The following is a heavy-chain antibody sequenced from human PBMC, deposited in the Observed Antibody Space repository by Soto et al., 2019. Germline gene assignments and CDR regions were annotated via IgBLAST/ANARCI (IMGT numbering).Heavy chain of an antibody. CDR3: ARAYCGGDCFSLDY. Sequence: GGSLRLSCAASGFTFSSYAMHWVRQAPGKGLEWVAVISDDGSNKYFADSVKGRFIISRDNSKNTLYAQMSSLRVEDTAVFYCARAYCGGDCFSLDYWGQGALVTVSS. CDR2: ISDDGSNK. J-gene: IGHJ4*02. CDR1: GFTFSSYA. D-gene: IGHD2-21*02. V-gene: IGHV3-30-3*01.